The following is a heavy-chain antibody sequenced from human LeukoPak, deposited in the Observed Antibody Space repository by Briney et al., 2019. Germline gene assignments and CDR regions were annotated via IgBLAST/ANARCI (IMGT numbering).Heavy chain of an antibody. J-gene: IGHJ4*02. CDR3: AKIEEELRRTYYFDY. D-gene: IGHD1-7*01. CDR2: ISSSSSYI. Sequence: PGGSLRLSCAASGFTFSSYSMNWVRQAPGKGLEWVSSISSSSSYIYYADSVKGRFTISRDNAENTLYLQMNSLRAEDTAVYYCAKIEEELRRTYYFDYWGQGTLVTVSS. V-gene: IGHV3-21*01. CDR1: GFTFSSYS.